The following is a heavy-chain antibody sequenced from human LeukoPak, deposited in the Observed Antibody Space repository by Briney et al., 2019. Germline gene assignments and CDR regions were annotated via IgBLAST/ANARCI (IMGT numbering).Heavy chain of an antibody. J-gene: IGHJ4*02. CDR1: GFTFSSYS. D-gene: IGHD4-17*01. CDR2: ISSSSSYI. V-gene: IGHV3-21*01. CDR3: ARGDSIYGDYVAVYYFDY. Sequence: PGGSLRLSCAVSGFTFSSYSMNWVRQAPGKGLEWVSSISSSSSYIYYADSVKGRFTISRDNAKNSLYLQMNSLRAEDTAVYYCARGDSIYGDYVAVYYFDYWGQGTLVTVPS.